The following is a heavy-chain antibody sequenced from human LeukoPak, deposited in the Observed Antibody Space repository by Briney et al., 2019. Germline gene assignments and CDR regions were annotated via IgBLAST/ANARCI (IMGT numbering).Heavy chain of an antibody. CDR2: ISSSSGYT. J-gene: IGHJ4*02. CDR3: ARETTTTGFDY. D-gene: IGHD4-17*01. Sequence: GGSLRLSCAASGFTFSDYYMSWIRQAPGKGLEWVSYISSSSGYTNYADSVKGRFTISRDNAKNSLYLQMNSLRAEDTAVYYCARETTTTGFDYWGQGTLVTVSS. V-gene: IGHV3-11*05. CDR1: GFTFSDYY.